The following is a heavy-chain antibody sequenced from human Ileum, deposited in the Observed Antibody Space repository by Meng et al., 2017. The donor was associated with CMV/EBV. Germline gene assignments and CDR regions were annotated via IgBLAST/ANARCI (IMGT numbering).Heavy chain of an antibody. CDR3: VTVDHPFWGSLGP. V-gene: IGHV3-74*01. CDR1: GFTFNSYW. CDR2: INRDGTST. D-gene: IGHD3-16*01. J-gene: IGHJ1*01. Sequence: GESLKISCAASGFTFNSYWMHWVRQAPGKGLVWVSRINRDGTSTTYADSVKGRFTISRDNSKNTLYLQMHSLRADDTAVHYCVTVDHPFWGSLGPWGQGTLVTVSS.